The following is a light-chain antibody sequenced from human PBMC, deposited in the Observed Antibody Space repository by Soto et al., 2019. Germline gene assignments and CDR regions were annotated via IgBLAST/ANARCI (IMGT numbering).Light chain of an antibody. Sequence: EKVMPQSPAALSVSPGERTTLSCRASQSVNSNLAWNQRKPGQAPRLLLYGASTWATGIPARFSGSASGAAFTLTISCLESEDSAVYYCQQYNDWPLTVGGGTKVEIK. CDR2: GAS. J-gene: IGKJ4*01. V-gene: IGKV3-15*01. CDR1: QSVNSN. CDR3: QQYNDWPLT.